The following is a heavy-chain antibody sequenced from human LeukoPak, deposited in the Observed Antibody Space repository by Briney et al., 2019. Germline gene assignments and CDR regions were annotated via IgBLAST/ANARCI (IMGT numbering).Heavy chain of an antibody. J-gene: IGHJ3*01. V-gene: IGHV4-39*01. CDR3: ARSRSYYYAFDV. D-gene: IGHD1-26*01. CDR2: IYYSGST. CDR1: GGSISSSSYY. Sequence: SETLSLTCTVSGGSISSSSYYWGWIRQPPGKGLEWIGSIYYSGSTYYNPSLKSRVTISVDTSKNQFSLKLSSVTAADTAVYYCARSRSYYYAFDVWGQGTMVTVSS.